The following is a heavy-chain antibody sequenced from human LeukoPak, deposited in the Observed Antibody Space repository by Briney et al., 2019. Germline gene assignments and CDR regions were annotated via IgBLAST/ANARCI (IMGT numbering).Heavy chain of an antibody. CDR2: ISGDGGST. CDR1: GFTFDDYA. CDR3: AKDQDFWSGRKHYYYYYMDV. D-gene: IGHD3-3*01. J-gene: IGHJ6*03. V-gene: IGHV3-43*02. Sequence: GGSLRLSCAASGFTFDDYAMHWVRQAPGKGLEWVSLISGDGGSTYYADSVKGRFTISRDNSKNSLYLQMNSLRNEDTALYYCAKDQDFWSGRKHYYYYYMDVWGKGTTVTVSS.